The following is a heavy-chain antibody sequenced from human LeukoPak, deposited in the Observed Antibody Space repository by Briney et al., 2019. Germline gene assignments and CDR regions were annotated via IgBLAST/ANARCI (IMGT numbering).Heavy chain of an antibody. V-gene: IGHV1-2*02. CDR2: INPNSGGT. CDR3: ARLEPLGAFDY. Sequence: ASVKVSCKASGYTFTGYGISWVRQAPGQGLEWMGWINPNSGGTNYAQKFQGRVTMTRDTSISTAYMELSRLRSDDTAVYYCARLEPLGAFDYWGQGTLVTVSS. CDR1: GYTFTGYG. D-gene: IGHD3-16*01. J-gene: IGHJ4*02.